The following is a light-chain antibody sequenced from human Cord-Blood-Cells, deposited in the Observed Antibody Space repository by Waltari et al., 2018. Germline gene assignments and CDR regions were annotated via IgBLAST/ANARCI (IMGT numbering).Light chain of an antibody. CDR1: QSVLYSSNNKNY. Sequence: DIVMTQSPDSLAVSLGERATINCKSSQSVLYSSNNKNYLAWYQQKPGQPPKLLIYWASTRESGVPDRFNGSGSGTDFTLTISSLQAEDVAVYYCQQYYSTPPTFGKGTKVEIK. J-gene: IGKJ1*01. CDR2: WAS. CDR3: QQYYSTPPT. V-gene: IGKV4-1*01.